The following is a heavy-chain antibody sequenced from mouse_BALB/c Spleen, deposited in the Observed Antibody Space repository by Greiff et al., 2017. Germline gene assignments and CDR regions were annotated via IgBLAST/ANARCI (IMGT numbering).Heavy chain of an antibody. V-gene: IGHV5-6*03. CDR3: ARDYYGSSYRGYFDV. CDR2: ISSGGSYT. J-gene: IGHJ1*01. D-gene: IGHD1-1*01. Sequence: EVKLVESGGGLVKPGGSLKLSCAASGFAFSSYGMSWVRQTPDKRLEWVATISSGGSYTYYPDSVKGRFTISRDNAKNTLYLQMSSLKSEDTAMYYCARDYYGSSYRGYFDVWGAGTTVTVSS. CDR1: GFAFSSYG.